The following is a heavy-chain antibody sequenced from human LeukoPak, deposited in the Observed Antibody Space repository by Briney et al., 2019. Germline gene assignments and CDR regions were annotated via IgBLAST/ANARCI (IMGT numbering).Heavy chain of an antibody. CDR1: GGSISSGSYY. J-gene: IGHJ6*03. CDR2: IYTSGST. V-gene: IGHV4-61*02. D-gene: IGHD6-13*01. Sequence: SQTLSLTCTVSGGSISSGSYYWSWIRQPAGKGLEWIGRIYTSGSTNYNPSLRSRVTISVDTSKNQFSLKLSSVTAADTAVYYCARDLGGIAAAGTANDYYYYYYMDVWGKGTTVTVSS. CDR3: ARDLGGIAAAGTANDYYYYYYMDV.